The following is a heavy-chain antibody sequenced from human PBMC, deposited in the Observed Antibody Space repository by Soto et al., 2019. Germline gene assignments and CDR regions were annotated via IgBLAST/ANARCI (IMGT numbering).Heavy chain of an antibody. CDR3: ARGNAFDI. CDR1: GGTFSSFT. J-gene: IGHJ3*02. Sequence: SVKVSCKASGGTFSSFTVNWVRQAPGQGLEWMGGFMPILGAANYAPKFQGRVTIIADESTNTGYMELSSLRSEDTAVYYCARGNAFDIWGQGTMVTGSS. CDR2: FMPILGAA. V-gene: IGHV1-69*13.